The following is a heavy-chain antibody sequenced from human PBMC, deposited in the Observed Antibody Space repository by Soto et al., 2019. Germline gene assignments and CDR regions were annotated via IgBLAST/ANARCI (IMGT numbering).Heavy chain of an antibody. CDR1: GGSISSSSYY. J-gene: IGHJ4*02. Sequence: SETLSLTCTVSGGSISSSSYYWGWIRQPPGKWLEWIGSIYYSGSTYYNPSLKSRVTISVDTSKNQFSLKLSSVTAADTAVYCCARHEPPPYYYYISGYYVDYWGQGTLVTVSS. CDR2: IYYSGST. CDR3: ARHEPPPYYYYISGYYVDY. V-gene: IGHV4-39*01. D-gene: IGHD3-22*01.